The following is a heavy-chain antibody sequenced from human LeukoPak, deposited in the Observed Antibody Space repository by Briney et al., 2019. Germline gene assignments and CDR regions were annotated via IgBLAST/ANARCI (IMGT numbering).Heavy chain of an antibody. V-gene: IGHV1-69*05. CDR1: GGTFSSYA. J-gene: IGHJ5*02. CDR3: ARGTSVRGVIRWFDP. CDR2: IIPIFGTA. Sequence: SVKVSCKASGGTFSSYAISWVRQAPGQGLEWMGGIIPIFGTANYAQKFQGRVTITTDESTSTAYMELSSLRSEDTGVYYCARGTSVRGVIRWFDPWGQGTLVTVSS. D-gene: IGHD3-10*02.